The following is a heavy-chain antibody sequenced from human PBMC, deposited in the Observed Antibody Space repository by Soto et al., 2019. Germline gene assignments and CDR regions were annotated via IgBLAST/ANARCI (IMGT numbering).Heavy chain of an antibody. Sequence: PSQTRSLTCAICGDSVSNNGATWNWIRQSPSRGLEWLGRAYYRSRWRYDYATSVRGRITINPDTSKNQFSLQLNSVTPEDTAVYYCARDPPDFNSGFDYWGQGTPVTVSS. CDR3: ARDPPDFNSGFDY. CDR1: GDSVSNNGAT. J-gene: IGHJ4*02. D-gene: IGHD2-15*01. V-gene: IGHV6-1*01. CDR2: AYYRSRWRY.